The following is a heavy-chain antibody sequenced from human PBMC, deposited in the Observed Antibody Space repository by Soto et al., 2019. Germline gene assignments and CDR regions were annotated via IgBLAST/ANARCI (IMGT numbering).Heavy chain of an antibody. CDR3: TRGVSEYSGYQQGWSDP. Sequence: GASVKVSCKASGYTFTSYGISWVRQAPGQGLEWMGVINPSDGSTTYAQKFQGRVTMTRDTSTSTVYMELSSLRSEDTAVYYCTRGVSEYSGYQQGWSDPWGQGTLVTVSS. D-gene: IGHD5-12*01. J-gene: IGHJ5*02. CDR1: GYTFTSYG. V-gene: IGHV1-46*03. CDR2: INPSDGST.